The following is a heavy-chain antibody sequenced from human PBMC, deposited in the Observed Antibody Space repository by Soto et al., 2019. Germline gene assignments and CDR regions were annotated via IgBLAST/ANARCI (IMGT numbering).Heavy chain of an antibody. Sequence: QGQLVESGGGVVQPGRSLRLSCAASGFTFSTYGMHWVRQAPGKGLEWLAMIYYDGSNKYYADSVKGRFTISRDNAKNTLYLQMNSLRAEDTAVYYCARVGGTVTSDYWGQGTLVTVSS. CDR1: GFTFSTYG. J-gene: IGHJ4*02. CDR3: ARVGGTVTSDY. D-gene: IGHD4-17*01. V-gene: IGHV3-33*01. CDR2: IYYDGSNK.